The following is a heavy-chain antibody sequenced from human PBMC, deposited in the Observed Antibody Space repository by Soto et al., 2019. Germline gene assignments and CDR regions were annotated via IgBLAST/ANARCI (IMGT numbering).Heavy chain of an antibody. D-gene: IGHD5-12*01. CDR2: INAGNGNT. J-gene: IGHJ4*02. Sequence: QVQLVQSGAEVKKPGASVKVSCKASGITFSTYAIHWVRQAPGQGLEWMGWINAGNGNTRYSQKFQGRVTLTRDTSASTTYMDLSGLRSEDTAIYYCARAISGYVTWGQGTLVTVSS. CDR3: ARAISGYVT. CDR1: GITFSTYA. V-gene: IGHV1-3*01.